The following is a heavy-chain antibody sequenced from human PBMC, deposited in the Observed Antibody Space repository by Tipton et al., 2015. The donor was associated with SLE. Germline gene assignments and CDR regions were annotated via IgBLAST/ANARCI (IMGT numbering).Heavy chain of an antibody. V-gene: IGHV4-31*03. J-gene: IGHJ4*02. Sequence: TLSLTCTVSGGSISSGGYYWSWIRQHPGKGLEWIGYIYYSGSTYYNPSLKSRVTISVDTSKNQFSLKLSSVTAADTAVYYCARGISGSSTHYFDYWGQGTLVTVSS. CDR2: IYYSGST. D-gene: IGHD6-13*01. CDR3: ARGISGSSTHYFDY. CDR1: GGSISSGGYY.